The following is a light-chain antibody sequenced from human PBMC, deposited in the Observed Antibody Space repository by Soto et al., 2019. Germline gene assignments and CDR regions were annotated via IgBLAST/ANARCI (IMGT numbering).Light chain of an antibody. Sequence: EIVMTQSPATLSVSPGERATLSCRASQTVSSNLAWYQQKPGQAPRLLIHGASTRAAGIPARFSGSGSGTEFTITISSLQSEDFAVYYCKQYNDWPPFTVGPGTRVDIK. CDR3: KQYNDWPPFT. J-gene: IGKJ3*01. CDR1: QTVSSN. CDR2: GAS. V-gene: IGKV3-15*01.